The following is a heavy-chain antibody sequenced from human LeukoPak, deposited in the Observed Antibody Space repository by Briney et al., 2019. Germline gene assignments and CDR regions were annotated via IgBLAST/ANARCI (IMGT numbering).Heavy chain of an antibody. Sequence: GRSLRLSCAGSGFTFSNYGMHWVRQAPGKGLEWVAVISYDGKVKYYADSVKGRFTISRDNSKNTLYLEMNSLRGEDTAVYYCAKWAVSGRGFDYWGQGTLVTVSS. CDR2: ISYDGKVK. V-gene: IGHV3-30*18. D-gene: IGHD6-19*01. J-gene: IGHJ4*02. CDR1: GFTFSNYG. CDR3: AKWAVSGRGFDY.